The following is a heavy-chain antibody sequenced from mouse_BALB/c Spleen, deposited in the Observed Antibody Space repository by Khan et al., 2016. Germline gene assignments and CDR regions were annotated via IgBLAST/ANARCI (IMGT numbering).Heavy chain of an antibody. CDR2: INPGSGGS. V-gene: IGHV1-54*01. CDR1: GYAFTKYL. D-gene: IGHD2-1*01. J-gene: IGHJ4*01. Sequence: QVQLQQSGAELVRPGTSVKVSCKASGYAFTKYLIEWVKQRPGQGLEWIGVINPGSGGSNYNEKFKGKATLTADKSSSTAYRHLSSLTSEDTAVYVSARGNYHFLFAMDYWGQGTSVTVSS. CDR3: ARGNYHFLFAMDY.